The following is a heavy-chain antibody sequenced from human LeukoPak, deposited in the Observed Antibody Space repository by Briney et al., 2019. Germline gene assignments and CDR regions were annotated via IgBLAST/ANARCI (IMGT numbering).Heavy chain of an antibody. CDR2: IYTSGTT. D-gene: IGHD5-12*01. CDR3: AREYSSYRFSDAFDI. CDR1: GGSISSGSYH. V-gene: IGHV4-61*02. Sequence: SETLSLTCTVSGGSISSGSYHWSWIRQPAGKGLEWIGRIYTSGTTNYNPSLKSRVTISVDTSKNQFPLKLSSVTAADTAVYYCAREYSSYRFSDAFDIWGQGTMVTVSS. J-gene: IGHJ3*02.